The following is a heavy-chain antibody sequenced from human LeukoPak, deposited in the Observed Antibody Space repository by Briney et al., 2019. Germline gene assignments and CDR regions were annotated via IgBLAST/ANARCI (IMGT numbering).Heavy chain of an antibody. V-gene: IGHV1-3*01. CDR3: ARGRYSGYSNWFDP. CDR1: GYTFTSFA. D-gene: IGHD5-12*01. CDR2: INAGNGNT. Sequence: ASVKVSCKASGYTFTSFAMHWVRQAPGQRLEWMGWINAGNGNTKYSQKFQGRVTITRDTSASTAYMELSSLRSEDTAVYYCARGRYSGYSNWFDPWGQGTLVTVSS. J-gene: IGHJ5*02.